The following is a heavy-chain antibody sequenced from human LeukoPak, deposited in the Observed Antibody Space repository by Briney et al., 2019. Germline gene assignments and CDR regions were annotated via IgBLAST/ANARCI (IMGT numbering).Heavy chain of an antibody. CDR3: AKESGTYYYDSSGYQPLDY. J-gene: IGHJ4*02. D-gene: IGHD3-22*01. V-gene: IGHV3-23*01. CDR1: GFTFSSYA. CDR2: ISGSGGST. Sequence: PGGSLRLSCAASGFTFSSYAMSWVRQAPGKGLEWASAISGSGGSTYYADSVKGRFTISRDNSKNTLYLQMNSLRAEDTAVYYCAKESGTYYYDSSGYQPLDYWGQGTLVTVSS.